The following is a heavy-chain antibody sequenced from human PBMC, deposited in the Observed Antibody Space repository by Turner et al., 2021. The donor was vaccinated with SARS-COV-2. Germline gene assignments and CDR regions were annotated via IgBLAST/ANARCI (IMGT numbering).Heavy chain of an antibody. CDR1: GFPFDDYA. D-gene: IGHD3-9*01. V-gene: IGHV3-9*01. CDR2: ISWNSGSI. J-gene: IGHJ4*02. Sequence: EVQLVESGGGLVQPGRSLRLSCAASGFPFDDYAMPWVRQAPGKGLEWVSGISWNSGSIGYADSVKGRFTMSRDNAKNSLYLQMNSLRAEDTALYYCAKDRGYDILTGYSPYFDYWGQGTLVTVSS. CDR3: AKDRGYDILTGYSPYFDY.